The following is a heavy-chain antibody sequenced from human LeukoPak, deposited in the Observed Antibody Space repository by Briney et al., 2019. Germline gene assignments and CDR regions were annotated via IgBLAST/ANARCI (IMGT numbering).Heavy chain of an antibody. D-gene: IGHD3-3*01. Sequence: SETLSLTCTVSGGSISSGGYYWSWIRQPPGKGLEWIGYIYYSGNTNYNPSLKSRVTISVDTSKNQFSLKLSSVTAADTAVYYCARDSYYDFWSGYDNWGQGTLVTVSS. CDR1: GGSISSGGYY. V-gene: IGHV4-61*08. J-gene: IGHJ4*02. CDR3: ARDSYYDFWSGYDN. CDR2: IYYSGNT.